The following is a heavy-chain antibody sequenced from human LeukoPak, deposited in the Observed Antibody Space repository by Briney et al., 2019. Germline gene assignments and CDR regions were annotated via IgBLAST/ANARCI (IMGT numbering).Heavy chain of an antibody. CDR1: GGSFSGYY. J-gene: IGHJ4*02. CDR2: IYYSGST. V-gene: IGHV4-59*01. D-gene: IGHD4-23*01. Sequence: SETLSLTCAVYGGSFSGYYWSWIRQPPGKGLEWIGYIYYSGSTNYNPSLKSRVTISVDTSKNQFSLKLSSVTAADTAVYYCARDRGDHDYGGNSGGLDYWGQGTLVTVSS. CDR3: ARDRGDHDYGGNSGGLDY.